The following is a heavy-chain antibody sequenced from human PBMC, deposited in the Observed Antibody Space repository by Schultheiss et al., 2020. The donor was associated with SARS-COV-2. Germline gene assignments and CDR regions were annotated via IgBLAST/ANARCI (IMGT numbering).Heavy chain of an antibody. D-gene: IGHD3-22*01. Sequence: SETLSLTCAVYGGSFSAYYWSWIRQPPGKGLEWIGEINYGGSTNYNPSLKSRVTISVDTSKNQFSLKLSSVTAADTAVYYCARGDGYYDSSGYYPPWFDPWGQGTLVTVSS. CDR1: GGSFSAYY. V-gene: IGHV4-34*01. CDR2: INYGGST. CDR3: ARGDGYYDSSGYYPPWFDP. J-gene: IGHJ5*02.